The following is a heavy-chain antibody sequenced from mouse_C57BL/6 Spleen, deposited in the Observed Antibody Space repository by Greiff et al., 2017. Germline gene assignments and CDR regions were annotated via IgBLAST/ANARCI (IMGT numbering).Heavy chain of an antibody. D-gene: IGHD2-3*01. CDR1: GYTFTSYW. CDR2: IYPGSGST. Sequence: VQLQQPGAELVKPGASVKMSCKASGYTFTSYWITWVKQRPGQGLEWIGDIYPGSGSTNYNEKFKSKATLTVDTSSSTAYMQLSSLTSEDSAVYYCARKGLLRFYYYATDYWGQGTSVTVSS. CDR3: ARKGLLRFYYYATDY. V-gene: IGHV1-55*01. J-gene: IGHJ4*01.